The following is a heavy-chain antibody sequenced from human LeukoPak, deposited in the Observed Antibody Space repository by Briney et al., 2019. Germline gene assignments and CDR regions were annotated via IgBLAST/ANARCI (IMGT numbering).Heavy chain of an antibody. CDR3: ARVDLYDVLHYMDV. CDR2: IYTSGST. Sequence: PSETLSLTCTVSGGSFSRYYWTWIRQPPGKGLEWIGYIYTSGSTNYNPSLKSRVTISIDTSKNQFSLNLRSVTAADTAVYYCARVDLYDVLHYMDVWGKGATVTVSS. J-gene: IGHJ6*03. CDR1: GGSFSRYY. V-gene: IGHV4-4*09. D-gene: IGHD5/OR15-5a*01.